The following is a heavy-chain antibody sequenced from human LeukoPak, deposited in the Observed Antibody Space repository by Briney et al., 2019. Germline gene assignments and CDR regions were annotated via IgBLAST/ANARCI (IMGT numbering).Heavy chain of an antibody. V-gene: IGHV3-43*01. D-gene: IGHD5-24*01. CDR2: ISWDGGST. CDR3: AKDRGDGYNYDFDY. J-gene: IGHJ4*02. CDR1: GFTFDDYT. Sequence: GSLRLSCAASGFTFDDYTMHWVRQAPGKGLGWVSLISWDGGSTYYADSVKGRFTISRDNSKNSLYLQMNSLRTEDTALYYCAKDRGDGYNYDFDYWGQGTLVTVSS.